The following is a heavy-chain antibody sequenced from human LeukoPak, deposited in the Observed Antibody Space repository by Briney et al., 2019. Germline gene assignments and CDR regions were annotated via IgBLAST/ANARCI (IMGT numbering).Heavy chain of an antibody. J-gene: IGHJ3*02. Sequence: ASVKVSCKASGYTFTSYGISWVRQAPGQGLEWMGWISAYNGNTNYAQKLQGRVTMTTDTSTSTAYMELRSLRSDDTAVYYCARQKYSSSLDAFDIWGQGTMVTVSS. V-gene: IGHV1-18*01. CDR2: ISAYNGNT. CDR1: GYTFTSYG. D-gene: IGHD6-6*01. CDR3: ARQKYSSSLDAFDI.